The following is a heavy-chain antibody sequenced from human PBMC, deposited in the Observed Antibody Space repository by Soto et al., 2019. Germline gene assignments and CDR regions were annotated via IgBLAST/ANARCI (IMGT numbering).Heavy chain of an antibody. CDR3: ARDGARIGSSGKFDY. D-gene: IGHD3-22*01. CDR1: GFKFTDYG. V-gene: IGHV3-33*01. Sequence: QVQLVESGGGVVQPGRSLRLSCVASGFKFTDYGLNWVRQTPGKGLEWVAISWFDGSIAYYAESVKGRFTISRDDSRNTVYLHMNSLRGEDTAMYCCARDGARIGSSGKFDYWGQGTQVTVSS. CDR2: SWFDGSIA. J-gene: IGHJ4*02.